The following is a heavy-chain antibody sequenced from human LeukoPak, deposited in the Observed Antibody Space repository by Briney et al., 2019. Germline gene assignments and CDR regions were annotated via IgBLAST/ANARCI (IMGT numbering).Heavy chain of an antibody. CDR3: ARDGSWSKWPF. J-gene: IGHJ4*02. D-gene: IGHD6-13*01. CDR1: GFTFSNAW. CDR2: ISSSSYI. Sequence: PGGSLRLSCAASGFTFSNAWMSWVRQAPGKGLEWVSSISSSSYIYYADSVKGRFTISRDNAKNSLYLQMNSLRAEDTAVYYCARDGSWSKWPFWGQGTLVTVSS. V-gene: IGHV3-69-1*01.